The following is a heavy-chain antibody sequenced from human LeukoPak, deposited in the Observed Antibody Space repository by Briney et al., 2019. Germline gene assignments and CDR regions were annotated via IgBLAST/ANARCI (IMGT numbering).Heavy chain of an antibody. CDR1: GFTFSSYA. D-gene: IGHD3-22*01. J-gene: IGHJ4*02. Sequence: PGGSLRLSCAASGFTFSSYAMSWVRQAPGKGLEWVSAISGSGGSTYYADSVKGRFTIPRDNSKNTLYLQMNSLRAEDTAVYYCAKASSSIAMIVVVITPYFDYWGQGTLVTVSS. CDR3: AKASSSIAMIVVVITPYFDY. CDR2: ISGSGGST. V-gene: IGHV3-23*01.